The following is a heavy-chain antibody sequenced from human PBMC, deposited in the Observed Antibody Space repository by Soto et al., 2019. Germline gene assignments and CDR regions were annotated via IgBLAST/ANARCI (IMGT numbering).Heavy chain of an antibody. J-gene: IGHJ3*01. D-gene: IGHD3-10*01. Sequence: QVQLLESGPGLVMPSGTLSLTCAVSGVSITSSQWWTWVRLAPGKGLEWIGESHHSGKTNYNPSLKSRVTLAIDKSKNQFSLTLTSVTAADTAVYFCARDADYVSGNSKFWAFDLWGQGTMVTVSS. V-gene: IGHV4-4*02. CDR2: SHHSGKT. CDR1: GVSITSSQW. CDR3: ARDADYVSGNSKFWAFDL.